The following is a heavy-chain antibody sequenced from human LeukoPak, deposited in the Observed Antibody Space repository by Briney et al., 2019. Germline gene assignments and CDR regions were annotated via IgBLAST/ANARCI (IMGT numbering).Heavy chain of an antibody. CDR3: AKVSGLAALSKRNTLNWFDP. V-gene: IGHV3-23*01. D-gene: IGHD6-6*01. CDR2: ISGSGGST. CDR1: GFTFSSYA. Sequence: PGGSLRLSCAASGFTFSSYAMSWVRQAPGKGLEWVSAISGSGGSTYYADSVKGRFTISRDNSKNTLYLQMNSLRAEDTAVYYCAKVSGLAALSKRNTLNWFDPWGQGTLVTVSS. J-gene: IGHJ5*02.